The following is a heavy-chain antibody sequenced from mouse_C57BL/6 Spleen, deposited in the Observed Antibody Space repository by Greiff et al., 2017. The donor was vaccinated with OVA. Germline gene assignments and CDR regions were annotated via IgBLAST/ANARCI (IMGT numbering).Heavy chain of an antibody. J-gene: IGHJ3*01. V-gene: IGHV1-26*01. CDR2: INPNNGGT. Sequence: EVQLQQSGPELVKPGASVKISCKASGYTFTDYYMNWVKQSHGKSLEWIGDINPNNGGTSYNQKFKGKATLTVDKSSSTAYMELRSLTSEDSAVYYCARMGNYVEVFAYWGQGTLVTVSA. D-gene: IGHD2-1*01. CDR1: GYTFTDYY. CDR3: ARMGNYVEVFAY.